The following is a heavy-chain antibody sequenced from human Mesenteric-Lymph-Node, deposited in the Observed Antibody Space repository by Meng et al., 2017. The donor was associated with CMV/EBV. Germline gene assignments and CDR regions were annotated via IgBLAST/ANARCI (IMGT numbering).Heavy chain of an antibody. V-gene: IGHV1-2*02. Sequence: ASVKVSCKASGYTFTNYYMHWVRQAPGQGLEWMGWMHAKNGGTNYAQKLQGRVTMTRDTSTSTVYMELSSLRSEDTAVYYCARGPLSIAAAGKSNWFDPWGQGTLVTVSS. J-gene: IGHJ5*02. CDR1: GYTFTNYY. CDR3: ARGPLSIAAAGKSNWFDP. D-gene: IGHD6-13*01. CDR2: MHAKNGGT.